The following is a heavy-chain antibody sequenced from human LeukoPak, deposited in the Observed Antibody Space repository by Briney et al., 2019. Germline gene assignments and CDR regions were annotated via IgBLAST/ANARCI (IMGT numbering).Heavy chain of an antibody. D-gene: IGHD3-3*01. CDR3: ARAYYDFWSGSRHWYFDL. V-gene: IGHV3-13*01. J-gene: IGHJ2*01. Sequence: GGSLRLSCAASGFTFSSYDMHWVRQATGKGLEWVSAIGTAGDTYYPGSVKGRFTISRENAKNSLYLQMNSLRAEDTAVYYCARAYYDFWSGSRHWYFDLWGRGALVTVSS. CDR2: IGTAGDT. CDR1: GFTFSSYD.